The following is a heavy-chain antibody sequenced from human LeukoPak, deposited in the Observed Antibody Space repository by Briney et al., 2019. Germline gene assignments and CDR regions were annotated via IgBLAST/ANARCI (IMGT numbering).Heavy chain of an antibody. CDR3: ARDLRPGGAAYCSGGSCYVPAHPVWI. Sequence: GGSLRLSCAASGFTFSNAWMNWVRQAPGKGLEWVGRIKSKIDGGATDYAAPVKGRFTISRDDSENTLCLQMNSLRAEDTAVYYCARDLRPGGAAYCSGGSCYVPAHPVWIWGQGTMVTVSS. CDR1: GFTFSNAW. D-gene: IGHD2-15*01. CDR2: IKSKIDGGAT. V-gene: IGHV3-15*01. J-gene: IGHJ3*02.